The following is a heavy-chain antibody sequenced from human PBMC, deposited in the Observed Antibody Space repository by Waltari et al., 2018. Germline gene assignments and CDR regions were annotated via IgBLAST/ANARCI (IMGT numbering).Heavy chain of an antibody. CDR1: GFTFRSYS. CDR2: ISSSSSTI. J-gene: IGHJ6*02. Sequence: EVQLVESGGGLVQPGGSLRLSCAASGFTFRSYSMNWVRQAPGKGLEWVSYISSSSSTIYYADSVKGRFTISRDNAKNSLYLQMNSLRAEDTAVYYCARDLGAYPSGSYGMDVWGQGTTVTVSS. D-gene: IGHD3-16*01. CDR3: ARDLGAYPSGSYGMDV. V-gene: IGHV3-48*01.